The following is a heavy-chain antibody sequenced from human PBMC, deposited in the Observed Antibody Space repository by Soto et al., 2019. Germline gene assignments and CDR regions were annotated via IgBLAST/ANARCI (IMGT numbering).Heavy chain of an antibody. Sequence: EVQPLESGGGLVQPGESLRLSCAASGFTFSSYAMSWVRQAPGKGLVWVSVISGSDDSTYYADSVKGRFTISRDNSKNTLYLQMNSLRSEDTAVDYCAKRSSSSTCDYWGQGTLGTFSS. D-gene: IGHD6-6*01. V-gene: IGHV3-23*01. CDR3: AKRSSSSTCDY. J-gene: IGHJ4*02. CDR1: GFTFSSYA. CDR2: ISGSDDST.